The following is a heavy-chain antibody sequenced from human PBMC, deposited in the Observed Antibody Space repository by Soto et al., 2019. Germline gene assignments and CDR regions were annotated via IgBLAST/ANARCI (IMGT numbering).Heavy chain of an antibody. Sequence: QVQLQESGPRLVKPSQTLSLTCTVSGGSIRSGENYWSWIRQGPGKGLEWIGYISYSGITFYSPSLNSRVSISIDTSKNQFSLNLSSVTAADTAVYYCARDGGSYYDSSGYSQNDALAIWGQGTKVTVSS. CDR3: ARDGGSYYDSSGYSQNDALAI. CDR1: GGSIRSGENY. V-gene: IGHV4-30-4*01. D-gene: IGHD3-22*01. J-gene: IGHJ3*02. CDR2: ISYSGIT.